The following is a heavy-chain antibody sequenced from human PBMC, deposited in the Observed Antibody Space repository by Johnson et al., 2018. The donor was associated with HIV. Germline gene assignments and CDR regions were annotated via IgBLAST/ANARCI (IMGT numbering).Heavy chain of an antibody. CDR2: IYSGGRT. J-gene: IGHJ3*02. Sequence: VQLVESGGGLVQPGGSLRLSCAASGFTVSSTYMNWVRQAPGKGLEWVSVIYSGGRTYYADSVKGRFPISRDNAKNSLYLQVNSLRAEDTAVYYCARDLGNWDSPRSAFDIWGQGTMVTVSS. D-gene: IGHD1/OR15-1a*01. CDR1: GFTVSSTY. V-gene: IGHV3-66*01. CDR3: ARDLGNWDSPRSAFDI.